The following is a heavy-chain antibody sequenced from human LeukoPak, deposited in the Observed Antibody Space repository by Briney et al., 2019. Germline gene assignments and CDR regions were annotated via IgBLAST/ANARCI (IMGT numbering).Heavy chain of an antibody. CDR1: GGSISGSY. D-gene: IGHD4-17*01. J-gene: IGHJ4*02. CDR3: ARGIESYGDYGY. V-gene: IGHV4-59*01. Sequence: SQTLSLTSTVSGGSISGSYSSWIRQPPEGGLEWIAYMYNSGSTTYNPSPTSRVSISIDTPKNQCSLKLSSLTAADTAIYYCARGIESYGDYGYWGQGILVTVSS. CDR2: MYNSGST.